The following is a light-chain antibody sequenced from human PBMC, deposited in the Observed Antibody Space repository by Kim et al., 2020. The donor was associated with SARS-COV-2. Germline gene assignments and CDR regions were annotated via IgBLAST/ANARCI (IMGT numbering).Light chain of an antibody. CDR3: LQDFTYPYT. CDR1: QDIRKD. V-gene: IGKV1-6*01. CDR2: AAS. J-gene: IGKJ2*01. Sequence: AIQMTQSPSSLSASAGDRVTITCRASQDIRKDLGWYQQKPGKAPKLLISAASSLHSGVPSRFSGSGSGTDFTLTISSLQPEDFATYYCLQDFTYPYTFGQGTKLEI.